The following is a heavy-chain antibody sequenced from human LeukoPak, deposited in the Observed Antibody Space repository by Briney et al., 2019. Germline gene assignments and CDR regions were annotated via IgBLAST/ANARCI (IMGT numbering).Heavy chain of an antibody. J-gene: IGHJ4*02. CDR3: AKKNYDFWSGYLGYFDY. CDR1: GFTFSSYW. D-gene: IGHD3-3*01. V-gene: IGHV3-7*01. Sequence: GGSLRLSCAASGFTFSSYWMSWVRQAPGKGLEWVANIKQDGSEKYYVDSVKGRFTISRDNAKNSLYLQMNSLRAEDTAVYYCAKKNYDFWSGYLGYFDYWGQGTLVTVSS. CDR2: IKQDGSEK.